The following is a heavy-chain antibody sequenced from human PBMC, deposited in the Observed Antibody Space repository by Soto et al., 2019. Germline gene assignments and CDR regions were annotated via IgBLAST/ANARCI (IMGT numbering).Heavy chain of an antibody. Sequence: QVQLVQSGAEVKKPGSSVKVSCKASGGTFSSYTISWVRQAPGQGLEWMGRIIPILGIANYAQKFQGRVTITADKSTSTAYMELSSLRSEDTAVYYCASQTSGEYDYWGQGTLVTVSS. D-gene: IGHD3-10*01. CDR1: GGTFSSYT. CDR3: ASQTSGEYDY. J-gene: IGHJ4*02. CDR2: IIPILGIA. V-gene: IGHV1-69*02.